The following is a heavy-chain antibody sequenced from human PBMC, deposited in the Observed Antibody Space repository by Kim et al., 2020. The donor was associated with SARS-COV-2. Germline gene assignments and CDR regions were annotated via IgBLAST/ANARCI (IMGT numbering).Heavy chain of an antibody. Sequence: SETLSLTCTVSGYSISSGYYWGWIRQPPGKGLEWIGSIYHSGSTYYNPSLKSRVTISVDTSKNQFSLKLSSATAADTAVYYCARVDGSGSYSYDAFDIWG. J-gene: IGHJ3*02. V-gene: IGHV4-38-2*02. CDR2: IYHSGST. D-gene: IGHD3-10*01. CDR1: GYSISSGYY. CDR3: ARVDGSGSYSYDAFDI.